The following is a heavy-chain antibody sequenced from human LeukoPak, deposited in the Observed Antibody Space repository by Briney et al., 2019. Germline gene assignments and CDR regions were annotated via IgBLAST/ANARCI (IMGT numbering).Heavy chain of an antibody. V-gene: IGHV3-23*01. CDR1: GGSISSYY. D-gene: IGHD6-19*01. CDR3: VKVGGGGGWYWSP. J-gene: IGHJ5*02. Sequence: ETLSLTCTVSGGSISSYYWSWIRQPPGKRLEWVSGISDSGDDTDYADSVKGRFTISRDNSKNTLFLQMNILRVEDTAVYYCVKVGGGGGWYWSPWGQGTLVTVSS. CDR2: ISDSGDDT.